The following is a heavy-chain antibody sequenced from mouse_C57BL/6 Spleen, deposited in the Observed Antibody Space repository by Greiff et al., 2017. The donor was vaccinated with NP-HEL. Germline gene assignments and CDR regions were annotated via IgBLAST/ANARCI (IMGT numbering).Heavy chain of an antibody. V-gene: IGHV1-76*01. J-gene: IGHJ4*01. CDR2: IYPGSGNT. D-gene: IGHD1-1*01. CDR1: GYTFTDYY. Sequence: VKLMESGAELVRPGASVKLSCKASGYTFTDYYINWVKQRPGQGLEWIARIYPGSGNTYYNEKFKGKATLTAEKSSSTAYMQLSSLTSEDSAVYFCARTGSSPYYAMDYWGQGTSVTVSS. CDR3: ARTGSSPYYAMDY.